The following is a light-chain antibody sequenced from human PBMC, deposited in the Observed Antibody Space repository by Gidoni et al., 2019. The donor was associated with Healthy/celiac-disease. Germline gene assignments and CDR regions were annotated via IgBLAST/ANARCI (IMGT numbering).Light chain of an antibody. Sequence: EIVLPQSPGPLSLPPGERATLPCRASQSVSSSYLAWYQQKPGQAPRLLIYGASSRATGIPDRFSGSGSGTDFTLTISRLEPEDFAVYYCQQYGSSRWTFGQGTKVEIK. CDR1: QSVSSSY. CDR3: QQYGSSRWT. CDR2: GAS. V-gene: IGKV3-20*01. J-gene: IGKJ1*01.